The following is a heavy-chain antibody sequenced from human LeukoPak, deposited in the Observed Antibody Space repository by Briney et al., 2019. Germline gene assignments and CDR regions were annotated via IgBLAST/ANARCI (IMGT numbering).Heavy chain of an antibody. Sequence: SVTVSCKASGGTFSSYAISWVRQAPGQWLEWMGGIIPIFGTANYAQKFQGGVTITTDESTSTAYMELSSLRSEDTAVYYCARDLISSEGYDYWGQGTLVTVSS. V-gene: IGHV1-69*05. CDR1: GGTFSSYA. CDR3: ARDLISSEGYDY. CDR2: IIPIFGTA. J-gene: IGHJ4*02. D-gene: IGHD6-6*01.